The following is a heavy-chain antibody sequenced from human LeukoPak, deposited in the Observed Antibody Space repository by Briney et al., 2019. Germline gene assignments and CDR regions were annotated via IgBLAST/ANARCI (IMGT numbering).Heavy chain of an antibody. J-gene: IGHJ5*02. CDR2: ISYDGSNK. Sequence: GGSLRLSCAASGFTFSSYAMHWVHQAPGKGLEWVAVISYDGSNKYYADSVKGRFTISRDNSKNTLYLQMNSLRAEDTAVYYCARGYCSSTSCPRSFDPWGQGTLVTVSS. CDR1: GFTFSSYA. CDR3: ARGYCSSTSCPRSFDP. V-gene: IGHV3-30-3*01. D-gene: IGHD2-2*01.